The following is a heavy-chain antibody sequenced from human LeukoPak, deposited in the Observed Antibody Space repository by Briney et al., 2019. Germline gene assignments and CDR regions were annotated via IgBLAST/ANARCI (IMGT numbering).Heavy chain of an antibody. CDR2: IYYSGST. CDR3: AREEGFHLTYFDY. J-gene: IGHJ4*02. Sequence: SETLSLTCTVSGGSISSYYWSWMRQPPGKGLEWIGSIYYSGSTNYNPSLKSRVTISVDTSKNQFSLKLTSVTAADTAMYYCAREEGFHLTYFDYWGQGTLVTVSS. D-gene: IGHD3-10*01. CDR1: GGSISSYY. V-gene: IGHV4-59*01.